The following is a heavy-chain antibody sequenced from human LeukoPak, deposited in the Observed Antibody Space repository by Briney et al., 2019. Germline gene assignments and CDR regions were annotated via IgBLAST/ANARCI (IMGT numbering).Heavy chain of an antibody. CDR1: GYTFTGYY. CDR3: ARDIVVVVAATQGGDWFDP. J-gene: IGHJ5*02. Sequence: ASVKVSCRASGYTFTGYYMHWVRQAPGQGLEWMGRINPNSGGTNYAQKFQGRVTMTRDTSISTAYMELSRLRSDDTAVDYCARDIVVVVAATQGGDWFDPWGQGTLVTISS. CDR2: INPNSGGT. V-gene: IGHV1-2*06. D-gene: IGHD2-15*01.